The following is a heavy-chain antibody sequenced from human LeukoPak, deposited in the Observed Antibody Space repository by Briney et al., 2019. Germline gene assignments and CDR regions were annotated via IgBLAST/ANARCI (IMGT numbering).Heavy chain of an antibody. D-gene: IGHD2-15*01. V-gene: IGHV4-39*07. CDR2: IYYSGST. Sequence: SETLSLTCTVSGGSISSSSYYWGWIRQPPGKGLEWIGSIYYSGSTYYNPSLKSRVTISVDTSKNQFSLNLSSVTAADTAVYYCARGGTKAAATFDYWGQGTLVTVFS. CDR3: ARGGTKAAATFDY. CDR1: GGSISSSSYY. J-gene: IGHJ4*02.